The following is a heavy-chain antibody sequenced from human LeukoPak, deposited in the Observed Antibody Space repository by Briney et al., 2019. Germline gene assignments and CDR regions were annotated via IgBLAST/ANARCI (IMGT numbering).Heavy chain of an antibody. V-gene: IGHV4-59*01. CDR2: IYYSGST. CDR1: GGSISSYY. D-gene: IGHD1-26*01. Sequence: SETLSLTCTVSGGSISSYYWSWIQQPPGKGLEWIGYIYYSGSTNYNPSLKSRVTISVDTSKNQFSLKLSSVTAADTAVYYCARVYTGDTRFDYWGQGTLVTVSS. CDR3: ARVYTGDTRFDY. J-gene: IGHJ4*02.